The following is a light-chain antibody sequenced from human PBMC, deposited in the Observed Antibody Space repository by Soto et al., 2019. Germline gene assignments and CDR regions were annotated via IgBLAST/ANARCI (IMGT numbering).Light chain of an antibody. Sequence: QSVLTQPRSVSVSPGQSGTISCTGTSRDVGGYNYVSWYQQHPGKAPKLMIYDVTKRPSGVPDRFSGSKSGNTASLTISGLQAEDEADYYCCSYAGSYTWVFGGGTKVTVL. CDR3: CSYAGSYTWV. V-gene: IGLV2-11*01. CDR1: SRDVGGYNY. J-gene: IGLJ3*02. CDR2: DVT.